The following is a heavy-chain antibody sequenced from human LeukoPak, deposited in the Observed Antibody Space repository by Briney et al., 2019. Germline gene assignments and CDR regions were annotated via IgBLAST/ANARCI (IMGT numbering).Heavy chain of an antibody. Sequence: GRSLRLSCAASGFTFSSYGMHWVRQAPGKGLEWVAVIWYDGSNKYYADSVKGRFTISRDDSKNTLYLQMNSLRAEDTAVYYCAKSYFWSGYYDYWGQGTLVTVSS. CDR1: GFTFSSYG. D-gene: IGHD3-3*01. CDR3: AKSYFWSGYYDY. J-gene: IGHJ4*02. CDR2: IWYDGSNK. V-gene: IGHV3-33*06.